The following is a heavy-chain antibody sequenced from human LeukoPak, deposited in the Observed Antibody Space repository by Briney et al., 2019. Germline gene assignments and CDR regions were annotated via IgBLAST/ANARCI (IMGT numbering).Heavy chain of an antibody. CDR1: GYTFTGYY. CDR2: INPNSGGT. V-gene: IGHV1-2*02. Sequence: ASVKVSCKASGYTFTGYYRHWVRQAPGQGLEWMGWINPNSGGTNYAQKFQGRVTMTRDTSISTAYMELSRLKSDDTAVYYCARGITMIVVVIGALDYWGQGTLVTVSS. CDR3: ARGITMIVVVIGALDY. J-gene: IGHJ4*02. D-gene: IGHD3-22*01.